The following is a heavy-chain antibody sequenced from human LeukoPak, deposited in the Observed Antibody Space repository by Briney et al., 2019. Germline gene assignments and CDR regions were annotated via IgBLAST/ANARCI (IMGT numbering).Heavy chain of an antibody. Sequence: GGSLRLSCAASGFTFSSYAMSWVRQAPGKGLEWVSGISGSGGSAYYADSVEGRFTISRDNSKNTLSLQMNSLRAEDTAVYYCAKGIGHAAILTGSDALDIRGQGTMVTVSS. J-gene: IGHJ3*02. CDR2: ISGSGGSA. D-gene: IGHD3-9*01. CDR3: AKGIGHAAILTGSDALDI. V-gene: IGHV3-23*01. CDR1: GFTFSSYA.